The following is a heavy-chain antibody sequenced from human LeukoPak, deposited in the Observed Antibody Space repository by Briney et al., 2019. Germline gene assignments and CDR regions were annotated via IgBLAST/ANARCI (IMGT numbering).Heavy chain of an antibody. V-gene: IGHV3-66*02. D-gene: IGHD2-8*01. CDR3: ARNGWSYYFDY. Sequence: GGSLRLSCAASGFTVSSNYMSWVRQAPGKGLEWVSVIYSGGSTYYSDSVKGRFTISRDNSKNTLYLQMNSLRAEDTAVYYCARNGWSYYFDYWGQGTLVTVSS. CDR1: GFTVSSNY. J-gene: IGHJ4*02. CDR2: IYSGGST.